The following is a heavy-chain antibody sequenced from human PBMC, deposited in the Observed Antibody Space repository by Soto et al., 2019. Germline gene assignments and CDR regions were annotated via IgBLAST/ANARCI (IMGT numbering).Heavy chain of an antibody. Sequence: EPLSLTCTVSGGSISSNSEYGGGIRQPRGKGLEGLGSVFKSRSTRESASLQSRVTISVDKYKYQRSMRLRSVPGADTVVYYCARLFPSSHYIDSWGQGTLVTVSS. D-gene: IGHD2-2*01. CDR2: VFKSRST. J-gene: IGHJ5*01. V-gene: IGHV4-39*01. CDR3: ARLFPSSHYIDS. CDR1: GGSISSNSEY.